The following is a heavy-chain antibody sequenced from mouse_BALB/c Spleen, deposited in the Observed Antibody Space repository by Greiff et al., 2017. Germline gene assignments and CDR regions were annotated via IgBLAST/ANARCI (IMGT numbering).Heavy chain of an antibody. D-gene: IGHD1-2*01. CDR1: GFTFSDYY. CDR3: ARDENYYGPFAY. J-gene: IGHJ3*01. Sequence: DVQLVESGGGLVKPGGSLKLSCAASGFTFSDYYMYWVRQTPEKRLEWVATISDGGSYTYYPDSVKGRFTISRDNAKNNLYLQMSSLKSEDTAMYYCARDENYYGPFAYWGQGTLVTVSA. CDR2: ISDGGSYT. V-gene: IGHV5-4*02.